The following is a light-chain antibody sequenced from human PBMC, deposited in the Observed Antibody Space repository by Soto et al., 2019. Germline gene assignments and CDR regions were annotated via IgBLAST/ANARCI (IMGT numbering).Light chain of an antibody. CDR1: SSDVGGYSY. CDR3: CSYAGSYTLYV. Sequence: QSALTQPRSVSGSPGQSVTISCTGTSSDVGGYSYVSWFQQHPGKAPKLMINDVSKRPSGVPDRFSGSKTGNTASLTISWRQAEDEADYYCCSYAGSYTLYVFGTGTKLTVL. CDR2: DVS. J-gene: IGLJ1*01. V-gene: IGLV2-11*01.